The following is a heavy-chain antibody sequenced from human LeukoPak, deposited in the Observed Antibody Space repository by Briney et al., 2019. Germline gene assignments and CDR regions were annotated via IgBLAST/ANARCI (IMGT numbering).Heavy chain of an antibody. CDR2: IYHSGST. CDR1: GYSISSGYY. D-gene: IGHD6-13*01. J-gene: IGHJ4*02. V-gene: IGHV4-38-2*02. Sequence: SETLSLTCTVSGYSISSGYYRGWIRQPPGKGLEWIGSIYHSGSTYYNPSLKSRVTISVDTSKNQFSLKLSSVTAADTAVYYCARGYPGIAAAGYFDYWGQGTLVTVSS. CDR3: ARGYPGIAAAGYFDY.